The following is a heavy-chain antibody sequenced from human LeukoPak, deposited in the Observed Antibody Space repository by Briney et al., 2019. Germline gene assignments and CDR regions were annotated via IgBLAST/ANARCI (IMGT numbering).Heavy chain of an antibody. J-gene: IGHJ6*02. V-gene: IGHV3-30*04. CDR1: GFTFSSYA. D-gene: IGHD3-10*01. CDR2: ISYDGSNK. CDR3: AREPPLRGSGSYGEPDYYYYGMDV. Sequence: GGSLRLSCAASGFTFSSYAMHWVRQAPGKGLEWVAVISYDGSNKYYADSVKGRFTISRDNSKNTLYLQMNSLRAEDTAVYYCAREPPLRGSGSYGEPDYYYYGMDVWGQGTTVTVSS.